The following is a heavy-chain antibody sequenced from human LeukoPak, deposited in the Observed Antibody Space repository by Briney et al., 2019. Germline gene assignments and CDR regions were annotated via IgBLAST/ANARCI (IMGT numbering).Heavy chain of an antibody. CDR2: ISSDGSST. CDR1: GFTFSSYW. V-gene: IGHV3-74*01. Sequence: GGSLRLSCAASGFTFSSYWIHWVRQAPGKGLLWVSRISSDGSSTSYADSVKGRFTISRDNAKNTLYMQMNSLRAEDTAVYYCERDFMGTGFAYGAREPLVPV. D-gene: IGHD3-10*01. J-gene: IGHJ4*02. CDR3: ERDFMGTGFAY.